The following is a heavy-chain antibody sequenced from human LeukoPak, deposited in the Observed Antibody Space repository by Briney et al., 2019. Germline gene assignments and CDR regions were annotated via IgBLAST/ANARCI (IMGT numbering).Heavy chain of an antibody. CDR3: AKDRGSGSYYLYFDY. D-gene: IGHD3-10*01. V-gene: IGHV3-21*01. Sequence: GGSLRLSCAASGFTFSSYSMNWVRQAPGKGLEWVSSISSSSSYIYYADSVKGRFTISRDNAKNTLYLQMNSLRAEDTAVYYCAKDRGSGSYYLYFDYWGQGTLVTVSS. J-gene: IGHJ4*02. CDR1: GFTFSSYS. CDR2: ISSSSSYI.